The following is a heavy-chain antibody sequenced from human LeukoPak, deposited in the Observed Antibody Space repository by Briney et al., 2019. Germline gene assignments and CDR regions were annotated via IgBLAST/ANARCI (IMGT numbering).Heavy chain of an antibody. Sequence: GGSLRLSCAASGFTFDDYAMHWVRQAPGKGLEWVSGISWNSGSIGYADSVKGRFTSSRDNAKNSLYLQMNSLRAEDTALYYCATSSGYGDYDYWGQGTLVTVSS. CDR1: GFTFDDYA. J-gene: IGHJ4*02. CDR2: ISWNSGSI. D-gene: IGHD4-17*01. V-gene: IGHV3-9*01. CDR3: ATSSGYGDYDY.